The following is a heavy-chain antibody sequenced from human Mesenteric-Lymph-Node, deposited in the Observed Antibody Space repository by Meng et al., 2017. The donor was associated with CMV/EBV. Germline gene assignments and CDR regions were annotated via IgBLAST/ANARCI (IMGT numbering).Heavy chain of an antibody. Sequence: GGSLRLSCAASGFTFSSYAMSWVRQAPGKGLEWVSAISGSGGSTYYADSVKGRFTISRDNSGNTLYLQINSLRAEDTALYYCAKSGSDSNFLSFYYYYGMDVWGQGTTVTVSS. D-gene: IGHD4-11*01. CDR1: GFTFSSYA. V-gene: IGHV3-23*01. CDR2: ISGSGGST. J-gene: IGHJ6*02. CDR3: AKSGSDSNFLSFYYYYGMDV.